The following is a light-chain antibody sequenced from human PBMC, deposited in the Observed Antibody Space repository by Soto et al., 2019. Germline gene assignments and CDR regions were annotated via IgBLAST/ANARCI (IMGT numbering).Light chain of an antibody. J-gene: IGKJ4*01. V-gene: IGKV3-20*01. Sequence: IVFTQSPGTLSLSPGERATLSCRASQSVSATHLAWYQQKPGQAPRLLLYGASTRATGIPDRFSGSGSGTDFTLTISRVEPEDFAVFYCQHYGSSPLTFGGGTKV. CDR2: GAS. CDR3: QHYGSSPLT. CDR1: QSVSATH.